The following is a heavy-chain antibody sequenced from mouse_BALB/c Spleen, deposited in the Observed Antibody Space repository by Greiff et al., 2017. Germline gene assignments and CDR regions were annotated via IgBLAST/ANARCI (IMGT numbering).Heavy chain of an antibody. Sequence: DVQLQESGGGLVKPGGSLKLSCAASGFTFSSYTMSWVRQTPEKRLEWVATISSGGSYTYYPDSVKGRFTISRDNAKNTLYLQMSSLKSEDTAMYYCTREGGNSYAMDYWGQGTSVTVSS. J-gene: IGHJ4*01. CDR1: GFTFSSYT. CDR2: ISSGGSYT. D-gene: IGHD2-1*01. CDR3: TREGGNSYAMDY. V-gene: IGHV5-6-4*01.